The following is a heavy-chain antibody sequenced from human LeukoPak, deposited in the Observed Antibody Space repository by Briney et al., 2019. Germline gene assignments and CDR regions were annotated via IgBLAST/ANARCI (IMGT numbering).Heavy chain of an antibody. J-gene: IGHJ4*02. CDR2: ISSSSSYI. Sequence: GGSLRLSCAASGFTFSSYSMNWVRQAPGKGLEWVSSISSSSSYIYYADSVKGRFTISRDNAKNTLYLQMNSLRAEDTAVYYCARDAARGNFDYWGQGTLVTVSS. CDR1: GFTFSSYS. V-gene: IGHV3-21*01. CDR3: ARDAARGNFDY. D-gene: IGHD3-10*01.